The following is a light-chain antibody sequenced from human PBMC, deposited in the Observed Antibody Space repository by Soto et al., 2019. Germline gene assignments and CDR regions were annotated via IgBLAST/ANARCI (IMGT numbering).Light chain of an antibody. V-gene: IGLV1-40*01. J-gene: IGLJ7*01. CDR1: SSNIGAGYD. Sequence: QTVVTQPPSVSGAPGQRVTISCTGSSSNIGAGYDVHWYQQLPGTAPTLLIYGNNNRPSGVPDRFSGSKSGTSASLAITGLQAEDEADYYCQSYDSRLRASVFGGGTQLTVL. CDR2: GNN. CDR3: QSYDSRLRASV.